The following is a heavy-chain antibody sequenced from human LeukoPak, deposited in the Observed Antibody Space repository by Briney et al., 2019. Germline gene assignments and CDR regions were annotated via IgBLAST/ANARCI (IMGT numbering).Heavy chain of an antibody. V-gene: IGHV4-59*01. CDR2: IYYSGST. CDR3: ARVIAGWRYCSGSSCYSFWFDP. D-gene: IGHD2-15*01. Sequence: SETLSLTCTVSGGSISSYYWSWIRQPPGKGLEWIGYIYYSGSTNYNPSLKSRVTISVDTSKNQFSLKLSSVTAADTAVYYCARVIAGWRYCSGSSCYSFWFDPWGQGTLVTVSS. CDR1: GGSISSYY. J-gene: IGHJ5*02.